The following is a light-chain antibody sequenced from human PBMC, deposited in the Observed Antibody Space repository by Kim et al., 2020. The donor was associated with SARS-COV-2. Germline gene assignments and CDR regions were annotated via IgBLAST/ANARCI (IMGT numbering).Light chain of an antibody. V-gene: IGLV3-21*04. CDR3: QVWDSSSDHWV. CDR2: YDS. J-gene: IGLJ3*02. CDR1: NIGSKS. Sequence: APGKAARITCGGNNIGSKSVHWYQQKPGQAPVLVIYYDSDWPSGIPERFSGSNSGNTATLTISRVEAGDEADYYCQVWDSSSDHWVFGGGTKLTVL.